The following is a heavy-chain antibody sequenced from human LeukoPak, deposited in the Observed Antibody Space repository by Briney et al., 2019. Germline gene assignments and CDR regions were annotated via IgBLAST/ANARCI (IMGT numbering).Heavy chain of an antibody. CDR2: IYHSGTT. D-gene: IGHD4-11*01. J-gene: IGHJ4*02. Sequence: PSETLSLTCPVSGGSISSDGYYWSWIRQPPTKGLEWIGFIYHSGTTYYNPSLKSRVTLSVDKSKNQFSLKLRSVTAADTAVYYCARVLDYTNYVDYWGQGTLVTVSS. CDR1: GGSISSDGYY. V-gene: IGHV4-30-2*01. CDR3: ARVLDYTNYVDY.